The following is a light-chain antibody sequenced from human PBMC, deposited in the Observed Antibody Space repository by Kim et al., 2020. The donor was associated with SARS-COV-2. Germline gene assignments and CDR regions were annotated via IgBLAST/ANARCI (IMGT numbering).Light chain of an antibody. CDR2: DAS. V-gene: IGKV3-11*01. Sequence: VLTQSPATLSLPPGETATLSCRARQSVSRYLAWYQHKPGQAPRLLIYDASKRATGIPARFSGSVSGTDFTLTISSLEPEDSGIYYCQQRANWATFGQGTKVDIK. CDR1: QSVSRY. J-gene: IGKJ1*01. CDR3: QQRANWAT.